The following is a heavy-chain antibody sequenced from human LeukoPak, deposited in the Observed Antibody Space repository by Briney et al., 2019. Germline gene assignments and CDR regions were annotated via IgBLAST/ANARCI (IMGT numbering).Heavy chain of an antibody. CDR3: VGTSGITMIVVVTLGWFDP. J-gene: IGHJ5*02. D-gene: IGHD3-22*01. CDR1: GFTFSNSA. CDR2: ISGSGGST. Sequence: GGSLRLSCAASGFTFSNSALSWVRQAPGKGLEWVSDISGSGGSTYYADSVKGRFTISRDNSKNTLYLQMNSLRAEDTAVYYCVGTSGITMIVVVTLGWFDPWGQGTLVTVSS. V-gene: IGHV3-23*01.